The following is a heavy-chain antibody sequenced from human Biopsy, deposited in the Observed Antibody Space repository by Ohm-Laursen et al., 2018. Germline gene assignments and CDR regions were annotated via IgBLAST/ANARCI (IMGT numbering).Heavy chain of an antibody. D-gene: IGHD3-3*01. CDR3: ARTPRDSFWSGSYKRGLWFDP. Sequence: TLSLLCSVSGGSIISYYWTWIRQPPGKGLEWIGHVYNGGITNYNPSLKSRVTISKDTSKNQFSLQVNSVTAADTAVYYCARTPRDSFWSGSYKRGLWFDPWGQGTLVIVSS. CDR1: GGSIISYY. V-gene: IGHV4-59*01. J-gene: IGHJ5*02. CDR2: VYNGGIT.